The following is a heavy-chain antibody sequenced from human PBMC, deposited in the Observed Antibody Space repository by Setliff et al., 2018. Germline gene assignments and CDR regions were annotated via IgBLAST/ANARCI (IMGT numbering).Heavy chain of an antibody. J-gene: IGHJ5*02. CDR1: ADSMNNNF. CDR3: ARGYCSSPSCFFAGWFDP. V-gene: IGHV4-34*01. Sequence: SETLSLTCIVSADSMNNNFWSWIRQPPGKRLEWIGEINHTGSTNYSPSLKSRVTISVDTSKNQISLKLTSVTAADTAVYYCARGYCSSPSCFFAGWFDPWGQGTLVTVSS. CDR2: INHTGST. D-gene: IGHD2-2*01.